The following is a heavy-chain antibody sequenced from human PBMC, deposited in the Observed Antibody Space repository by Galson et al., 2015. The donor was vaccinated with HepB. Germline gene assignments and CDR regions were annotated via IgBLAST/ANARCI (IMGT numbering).Heavy chain of an antibody. CDR2: ISYDGSNK. V-gene: IGHV3-30*18. D-gene: IGHD2-15*01. CDR3: AKDRMRYCSGGSCFYFDY. Sequence: SLRLSCAASGFTFSSYGMHWVRQAPGKGLEWVAVISYDGSNKYYADSVKGRFTISRDNSKNTLYLQMNSLRAEDTAVYYCAKDRMRYCSGGSCFYFDYWGQGTLVTVSS. CDR1: GFTFSSYG. J-gene: IGHJ4*02.